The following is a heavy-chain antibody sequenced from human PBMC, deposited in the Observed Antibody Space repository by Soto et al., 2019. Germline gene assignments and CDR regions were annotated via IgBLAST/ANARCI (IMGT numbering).Heavy chain of an antibody. V-gene: IGHV1-3*01. J-gene: IGHJ4*02. CDR2: INAGNGNT. CDR1: GDTFTSYA. CDR3: ARDLELLWFGDQHGAFDY. D-gene: IGHD3-10*01. Sequence: GASVKLSGKACGDTFTSYAMHWVRQAPGQRLEWMGWINAGNGNTKYSQKFQGRVTITRDTSASTAYMELSSLRSEDTAVYYCARDLELLWFGDQHGAFDYWGQGTLVTVSS.